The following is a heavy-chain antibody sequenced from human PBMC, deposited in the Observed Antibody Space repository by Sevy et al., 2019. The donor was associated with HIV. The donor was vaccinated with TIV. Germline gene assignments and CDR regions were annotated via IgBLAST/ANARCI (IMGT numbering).Heavy chain of an antibody. Sequence: GGSLRLSCAASGFTFSSHWMFWVRQAPGKGLMWVSHINSHGTITNYADSVKGRFAISRDNAKNTLYLRMDSLRAEDTAVYYCARGQLLQFLEWPSYSLDVWGQGTTVTVSS. V-gene: IGHV3-74*01. CDR1: GFTFSSHW. D-gene: IGHD3-3*01. CDR3: ARGQLLQFLEWPSYSLDV. CDR2: INSHGTIT. J-gene: IGHJ6*02.